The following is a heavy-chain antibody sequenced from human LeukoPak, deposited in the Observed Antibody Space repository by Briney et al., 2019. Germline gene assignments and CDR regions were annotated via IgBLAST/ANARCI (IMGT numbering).Heavy chain of an antibody. V-gene: IGHV3-30*02. CDR3: AKDEAYYDFWSGYYLSDI. J-gene: IGHJ3*02. D-gene: IGHD3-3*01. CDR2: IRYDGSNK. CDR1: GFTFSSYG. Sequence: GGSLRLSCAAAGFTFSSYGMHWVRQAPGKGLEWVAFIRYDGSNKYYADSVKGRFTISRDNSKNTLYLQMNSLRAEDTAVYYCAKDEAYYDFWSGYYLSDIWGQGTMVTVSS.